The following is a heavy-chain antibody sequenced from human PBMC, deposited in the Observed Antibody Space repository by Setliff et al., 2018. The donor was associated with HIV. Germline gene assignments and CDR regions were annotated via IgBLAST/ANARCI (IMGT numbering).Heavy chain of an antibody. J-gene: IGHJ6*03. CDR1: GDSIRSHY. Sequence: SETLSLTCTVSGDSIRSHYWSWIRQPPGKGLEWIGEINHSGDTNYNPSLKSRVNISVDMSKNQFTLKLRSVTAADTAVYYCARGPGGWQRDYYYYMDVWGKGTTVTVSS. D-gene: IGHD2-15*01. V-gene: IGHV4-34*01. CDR2: INHSGDT. CDR3: ARGPGGWQRDYYYYMDV.